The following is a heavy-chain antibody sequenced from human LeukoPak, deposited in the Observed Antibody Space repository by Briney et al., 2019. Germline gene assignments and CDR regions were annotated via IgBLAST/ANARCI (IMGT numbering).Heavy chain of an antibody. J-gene: IGHJ4*02. V-gene: IGHV3-30*03. D-gene: IGHD3-22*01. Sequence: GGSLRLSCAASGFTFSRYGMHWVRQTPGKGLEWVAVISYDASNKYYADSVKGRFTISRDNSKNTLYLQMNSLRSEDTAVYYCARGFDSSGYLVLWGQGTLVTVSS. CDR1: GFTFSRYG. CDR3: ARGFDSSGYLVL. CDR2: ISYDASNK.